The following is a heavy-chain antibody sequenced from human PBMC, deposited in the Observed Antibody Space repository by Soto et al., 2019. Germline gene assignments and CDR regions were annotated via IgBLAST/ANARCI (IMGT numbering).Heavy chain of an antibody. V-gene: IGHV1-18*01. CDR2: ISGYNGNT. CDR3: AREGQAPYYYYGMDV. CDR1: GYTFTNYG. Sequence: ASVKVFCKASGYTFTNYGFSWVRQAPGQGLEWMGWISGYNGNTKYAEKFQGRVTMTTDTSTSTAHMELRSLRSDDTAVYYCAREGQAPYYYYGMDVWGQGTAVTV. J-gene: IGHJ6*02.